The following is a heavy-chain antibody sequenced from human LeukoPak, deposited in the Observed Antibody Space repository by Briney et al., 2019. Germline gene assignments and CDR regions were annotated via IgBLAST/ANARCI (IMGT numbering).Heavy chain of an antibody. CDR3: ARVEQQLGAFDI. CDR2: IYYSGST. Sequence: SETLSLTCTVSGGSISSSSYYWGWIRQPPGKGLEWIGSIYYSGSTYYNPSLKSRVTISVDTSKNQFSLKLSSVTAADTAVYYCARVEQQLGAFDIWGQGTMVTVSS. CDR1: GGSISSSSYY. D-gene: IGHD6-13*01. J-gene: IGHJ3*02. V-gene: IGHV4-39*07.